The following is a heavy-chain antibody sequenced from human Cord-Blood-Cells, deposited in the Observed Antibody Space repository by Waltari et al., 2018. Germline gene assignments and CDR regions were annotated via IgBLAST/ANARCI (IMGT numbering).Heavy chain of an antibody. D-gene: IGHD3-3*01. CDR1: GGTFSSYA. V-gene: IGHV1-69*09. Sequence: QVQLVQSGAEVKKPGSSVKVSCKASGGTFSSYAISWVRQAPGQGLEWMGRIIPILGIANCAQKFQGRVTITADKSTSTAYMELSSLRSEDTAVYYCARDFFETYYDFWSGYYGGDYFDYWGQGTLVTVSS. J-gene: IGHJ4*02. CDR3: ARDFFETYYDFWSGYYGGDYFDY. CDR2: IIPILGIA.